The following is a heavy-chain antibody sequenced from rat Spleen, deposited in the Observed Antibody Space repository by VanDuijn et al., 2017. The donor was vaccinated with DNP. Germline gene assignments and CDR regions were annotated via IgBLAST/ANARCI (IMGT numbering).Heavy chain of an antibody. Sequence: EVQLVESGGGLVQPGRSLKLSCAASGFTFSDYYMAWVRQAPKKGLEWVASISYEGSSTYYGDSVKGRFTISRDNAKSTLYLQMNSLRSEDTATYYCARLYGYNYPFDYWGQGVMVTVSS. D-gene: IGHD1-4*01. CDR3: ARLYGYNYPFDY. CDR2: ISYEGSST. V-gene: IGHV5-22*01. CDR1: GFTFSDYY. J-gene: IGHJ2*01.